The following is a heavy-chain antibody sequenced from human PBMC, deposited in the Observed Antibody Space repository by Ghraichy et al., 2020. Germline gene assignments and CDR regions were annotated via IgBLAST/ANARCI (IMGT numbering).Heavy chain of an antibody. CDR1: GFSLSTGGMC. CDR3: ARMGGGYSGHVRDYYYYGMDV. Sequence: SGPTLVKPTQTLTLTCTFSGFSLSTGGMCMTWIRQPPGKALEWLARIDWDDAKYYSTSLKTRLTISKDTSKNQVVLTMTNMGPEDTATYYCARMGGGYSGHVRDYYYYGMDVWGRGTTVTVSS. V-gene: IGHV2-70*11. J-gene: IGHJ6*02. D-gene: IGHD5-12*01. CDR2: IDWDDAK.